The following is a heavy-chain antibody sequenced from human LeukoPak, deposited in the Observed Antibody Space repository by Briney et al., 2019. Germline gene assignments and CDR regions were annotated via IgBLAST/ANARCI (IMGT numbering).Heavy chain of an antibody. CDR1: GYTFTNYA. CDR2: INTNTGNP. J-gene: IGHJ4*02. Sequence: ASVKVSCKASGYTFTNYAMNWVRQAPGQGLEWMGWINTNTGNPTYAQGFTGRFVFSLDTSVSTAYLQISSLKAEDTAVYYCARGLSEFYYDSSGYPLWGQGTLVTVSS. D-gene: IGHD3-22*01. V-gene: IGHV7-4-1*02. CDR3: ARGLSEFYYDSSGYPL.